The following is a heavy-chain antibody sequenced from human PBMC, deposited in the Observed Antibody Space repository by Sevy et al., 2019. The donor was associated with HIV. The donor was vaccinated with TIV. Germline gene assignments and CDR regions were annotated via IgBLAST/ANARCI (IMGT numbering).Heavy chain of an antibody. CDR2: ISSSSSYI. Sequence: GGSLRLSCAASGFTFSSYSMNWVRQAPGKGLEWVSSISSSSSYIYYADSVKGRFTISRDNAKNSRYLQMTSLRAEDTAVYYCARGLASKQLRFLEWLLSAYGMDVWGQGTTVTVSS. CDR1: GFTFSSYS. V-gene: IGHV3-21*01. J-gene: IGHJ6*02. D-gene: IGHD3-3*01. CDR3: ARGLASKQLRFLEWLLSAYGMDV.